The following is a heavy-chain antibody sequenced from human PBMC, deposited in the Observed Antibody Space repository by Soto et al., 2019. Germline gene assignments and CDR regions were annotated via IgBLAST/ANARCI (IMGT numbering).Heavy chain of an antibody. CDR1: GYSFTSYW. V-gene: IGHV5-10-1*01. D-gene: IGHD1-1*01. CDR3: AGNKNWNYYYGMDV. CDR2: IDPSDSYT. J-gene: IGHJ6*02. Sequence: GESRKNYCRGSGYSFTSYWISWVRQMPGKGLEWMGKIDPSDSYTNYSPSFQGHVTISADKSITTAYLQWSSLKASDTAMYYCAGNKNWNYYYGMDVWGQGTTFTVSS.